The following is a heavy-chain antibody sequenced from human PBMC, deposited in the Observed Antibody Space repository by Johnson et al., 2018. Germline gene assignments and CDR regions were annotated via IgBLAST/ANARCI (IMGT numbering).Heavy chain of an antibody. J-gene: IGHJ3*02. CDR2: ISYDGRNK. V-gene: IGHV3-30*18. CDR1: GFTFNNFG. CDR3: AKGRSVGYSSRWRYAFDI. Sequence: QVQLVQSGGGVVQPGRSLRLSCGASGFTFNNFGMHWVRQAPGKGLEWVADISYDGRNKNYADSVKGRFAISRDNSQNTLYVQMDSLRAEDKAGYYCAKGRSVGYSSRWRYAFDIWGPGTMVTVSS. D-gene: IGHD6-13*01.